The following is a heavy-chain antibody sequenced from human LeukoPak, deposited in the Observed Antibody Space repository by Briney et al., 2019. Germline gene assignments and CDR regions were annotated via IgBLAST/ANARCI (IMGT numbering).Heavy chain of an antibody. Sequence: PGGSLRLSCGASGFAFNTYSMNWVRQAPGKALEWVAYISSTSSVIYYADSVKGCLTISRDNARNSLFLQMNSLRAEDTAVYYCAKVDTPDSGSYPFDYWGQGTLVTVSS. V-gene: IGHV3-48*01. J-gene: IGHJ4*02. CDR3: AKVDTPDSGSYPFDY. D-gene: IGHD1-26*01. CDR1: GFAFNTYS. CDR2: ISSTSSVI.